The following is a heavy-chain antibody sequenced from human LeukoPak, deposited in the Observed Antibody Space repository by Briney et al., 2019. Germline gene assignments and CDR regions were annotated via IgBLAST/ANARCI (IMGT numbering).Heavy chain of an antibody. Sequence: ASVKVSCKASGYTFTTYDINWVRQATGQGLEWMGWMNPNSGNTGYAQKFQGRVTMTRNTSISTAYMELSSLISEDTALYYCARGIAGAAKGGWFDTWGQGTPVTVSS. D-gene: IGHD1-26*01. CDR2: MNPNSGNT. V-gene: IGHV1-8*01. J-gene: IGHJ5*02. CDR1: GYTFTTYD. CDR3: ARGIAGAAKGGWFDT.